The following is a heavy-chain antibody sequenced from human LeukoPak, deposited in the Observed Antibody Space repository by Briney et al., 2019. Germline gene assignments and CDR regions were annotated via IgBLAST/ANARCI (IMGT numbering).Heavy chain of an antibody. D-gene: IGHD3-10*01. J-gene: IGHJ4*02. CDR3: ARAPRNNGRGSGSLAGY. V-gene: IGHV1-69*13. CDR2: IIPMFGTP. Sequence: ASVKVSCKASGGTFRSYAISWVRQAPGQGLEWMGGIIPMFGTPYYAQNFQGRVTITADESTSTAYMELSRLRSDDTAVYYCARAPRNNGRGSGSLAGYWGQGTLVTVSS. CDR1: GGTFRSYA.